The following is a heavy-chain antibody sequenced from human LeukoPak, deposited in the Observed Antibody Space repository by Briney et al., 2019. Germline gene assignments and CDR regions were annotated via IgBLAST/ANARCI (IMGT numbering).Heavy chain of an antibody. J-gene: IGHJ4*02. Sequence: VXXAPGRGXXXVAVIWFDESNKYYADSVKGRFTISRDNSKNTLYLQMNSLRAEDTAVYYCARTIMIRGGNDYCGQGTLVTVSS. CDR3: ARTIMIRGGNDY. D-gene: IGHD3-10*01. V-gene: IGHV3-33*01. CDR2: IWFDESNK.